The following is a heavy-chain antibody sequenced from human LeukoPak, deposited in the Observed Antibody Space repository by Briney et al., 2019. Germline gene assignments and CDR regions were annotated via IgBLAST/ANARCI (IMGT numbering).Heavy chain of an antibody. Sequence: PGGSLRLPCAASGFTFSDYYMSWIRQAPGKGLEWVSYISSSSSYTNYADSVKGRFTISRDNAKNSLYLQMNSLRAEDTAVYYCARERGYSSSWYRLDYWGQGTLVTVSS. CDR3: ARERGYSSSWYRLDY. J-gene: IGHJ4*02. CDR2: ISSSSSYT. D-gene: IGHD6-13*01. CDR1: GFTFSDYY. V-gene: IGHV3-11*06.